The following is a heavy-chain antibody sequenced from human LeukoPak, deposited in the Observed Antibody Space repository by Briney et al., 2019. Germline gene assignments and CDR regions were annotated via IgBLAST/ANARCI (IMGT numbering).Heavy chain of an antibody. J-gene: IGHJ4*02. CDR2: IIPILGIA. Sequence: SVKVSCKASGGTFSSYAISWVRQAPGQGLEWMGRIIPILGIANYAQKFQGRVTITADKSTSTAYMELSSLRSEDTAVYYCARDQEWGDGYNFRGWGQGTLVTVSS. CDR1: GGTFSSYA. V-gene: IGHV1-69*04. D-gene: IGHD5-24*01. CDR3: ARDQEWGDGYNFRG.